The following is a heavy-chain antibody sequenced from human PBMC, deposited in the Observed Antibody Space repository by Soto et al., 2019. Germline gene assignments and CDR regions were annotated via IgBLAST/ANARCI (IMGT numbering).Heavy chain of an antibody. CDR1: GGTFSSYA. Sequence: SVKVSCKASGGTFSSYAITWVRQAPGQGLEWMGGIIPIFGTANYAQKFQGRVTITADKSTSTAYMELNSLRSEDTAVYYCVRDSPIGSTFSGYDGIDYWGQGTLVTVSS. D-gene: IGHD5-12*01. J-gene: IGHJ4*02. CDR2: IIPIFGTA. V-gene: IGHV1-69*06. CDR3: VRDSPIGSTFSGYDGIDY.